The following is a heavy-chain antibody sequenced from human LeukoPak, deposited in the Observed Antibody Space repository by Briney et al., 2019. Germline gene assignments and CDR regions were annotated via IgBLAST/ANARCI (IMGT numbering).Heavy chain of an antibody. Sequence: GSLILSCAASGFTFRDYNMNWVRQAPGKGLEWVSYITDSGSTIHYADSVNGRFTISRDNAKNSLYLQMNSLRAEDSAVYYCARSIGLTGGGVDVWGRGTTVTVSS. D-gene: IGHD3-9*01. CDR1: GFTFRDYN. CDR3: ARSIGLTGGGVDV. CDR2: ITDSGSTI. V-gene: IGHV3-11*01. J-gene: IGHJ6*02.